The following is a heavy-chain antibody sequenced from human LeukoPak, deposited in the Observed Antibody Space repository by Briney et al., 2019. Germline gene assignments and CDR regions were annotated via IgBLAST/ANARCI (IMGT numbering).Heavy chain of an antibody. CDR3: ARNDILTGYYMGAFDY. V-gene: IGHV4-4*09. Sequence: NPSETLSLTCTVSGGSISSYYWSWIRQPAGKGLEWIGYIYSSGSTNYNPSLESRVTISVDTSKNQISLKLSSVTAADTAVYYCARNDILTGYYMGAFDYWGQGTLVTVSS. D-gene: IGHD3-9*01. CDR2: IYSSGST. CDR1: GGSISSYY. J-gene: IGHJ4*02.